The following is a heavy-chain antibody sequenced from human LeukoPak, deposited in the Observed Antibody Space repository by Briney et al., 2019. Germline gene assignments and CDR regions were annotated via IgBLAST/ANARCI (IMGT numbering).Heavy chain of an antibody. Sequence: PPETLSLTCTVPGCPISSSSYYWGWIRQPPGKGLEWIGRIYYNGSTYYNPSLKNRVTISVDTSKNQFSLKLSSVTAADTAVYYCAREMATIVNYYYYCMDVWGKGTTVTVSS. D-gene: IGHD5-24*01. CDR1: GCPISSSSYY. J-gene: IGHJ6*03. CDR2: IYYNGST. CDR3: AREMATIVNYYYYCMDV. V-gene: IGHV4-39*07.